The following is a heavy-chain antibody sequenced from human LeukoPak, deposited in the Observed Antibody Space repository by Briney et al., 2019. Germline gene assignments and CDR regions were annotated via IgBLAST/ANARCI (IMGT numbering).Heavy chain of an antibody. J-gene: IGHJ4*02. Sequence: SETLSLTCGVSGGSISSSHWWSRVRQPPGKGLEWIGEIHHSGSTNYNSSLKSRVTISVDKSNNQFSLQLSSMTAADTAVYYCAREFVQGSSLPYFDSWGQGTLVTVSS. D-gene: IGHD1-26*01. V-gene: IGHV4-4*02. CDR3: AREFVQGSSLPYFDS. CDR2: IHHSGST. CDR1: GGSISSSHW.